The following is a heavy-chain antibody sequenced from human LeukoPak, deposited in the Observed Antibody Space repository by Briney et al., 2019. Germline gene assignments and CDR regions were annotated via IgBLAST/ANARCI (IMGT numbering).Heavy chain of an antibody. CDR3: ARDPSSGWYLKGWFDP. V-gene: IGHV3-21*01. Sequence: PGVSLRLSCAASGFTFSSYSMNWVRQAPGKGLEWVSSISSSSNYIYYADSVKGRCTISRDNAKNSLYLQMNSLRAEDTAVYYCARDPSSGWYLKGWFDPWGQGTLVTVSS. J-gene: IGHJ5*02. CDR2: ISSSSNYI. CDR1: GFTFSSYS. D-gene: IGHD6-19*01.